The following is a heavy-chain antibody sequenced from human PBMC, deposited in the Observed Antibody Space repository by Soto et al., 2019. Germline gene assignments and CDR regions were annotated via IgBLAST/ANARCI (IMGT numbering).Heavy chain of an antibody. Sequence: SETLSLTSTVSGGSVSSGSYYWSWIRQPPGKGLEWIGYIYYSGSTNYNPSLKSRVTISVDTSKNQFSLKLSSVTAADTAVYYCARDLTMVRGGGMDVWGQGTTVTVSS. CDR3: ARDLTMVRGGGMDV. D-gene: IGHD3-10*01. CDR1: GGSVSSGSYY. V-gene: IGHV4-61*01. J-gene: IGHJ6*02. CDR2: IYYSGST.